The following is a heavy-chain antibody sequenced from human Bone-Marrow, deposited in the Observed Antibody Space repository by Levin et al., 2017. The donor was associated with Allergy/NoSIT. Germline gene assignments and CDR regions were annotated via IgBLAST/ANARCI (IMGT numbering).Heavy chain of an antibody. CDR1: GFTVSSNY. Sequence: GGSLRLSCAASGFTVSSNYMSWVRQAPGKGLEWVSVIYSGGSTYYADSVKGRFTISRDNSKNTLYLQMNSLRAEDTAVYYCAREPNGSGSYAPFDPWGQGTLVTVSS. CDR2: IYSGGST. J-gene: IGHJ5*02. V-gene: IGHV3-53*01. CDR3: AREPNGSGSYAPFDP. D-gene: IGHD3-10*01.